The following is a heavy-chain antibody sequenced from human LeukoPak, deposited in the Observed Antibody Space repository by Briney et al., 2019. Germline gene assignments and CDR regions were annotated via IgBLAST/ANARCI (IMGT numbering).Heavy chain of an antibody. CDR1: EFTFSTYW. CDR3: ARHRSGGSQDDAFDI. V-gene: IGHV3-7*01. Sequence: PGGSLRLSCAASEFTFSTYWMSWVRQAPGKGLEWVADIKQDESEKYYVDSVKGRFTISRQNAKNSLFLQMNSLRAEDTAVYYCARHRSGGSQDDAFDIWGQGTMVTVSS. J-gene: IGHJ3*02. CDR2: IKQDESEK. D-gene: IGHD2-15*01.